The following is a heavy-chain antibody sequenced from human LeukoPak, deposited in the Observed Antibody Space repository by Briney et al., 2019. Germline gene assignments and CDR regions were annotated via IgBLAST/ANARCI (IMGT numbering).Heavy chain of an antibody. Sequence: GGSLRLSCAASGFTFSSYSMNWVRQAPGKGLEWVSSISSSSSYIYYADSVKGRFTISRDNAKNSLYLQMNSLGAEDTAVYYCARDQGSSPGEEDDYWGQGTLVTVSS. CDR2: ISSSSSYI. J-gene: IGHJ4*02. D-gene: IGHD6-13*01. V-gene: IGHV3-21*01. CDR3: ARDQGSSPGEEDDY. CDR1: GFTFSSYS.